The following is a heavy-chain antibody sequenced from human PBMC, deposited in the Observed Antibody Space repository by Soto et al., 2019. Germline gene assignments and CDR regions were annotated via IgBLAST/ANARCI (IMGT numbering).Heavy chain of an antibody. V-gene: IGHV1-58*01. CDR3: AADDYYGDYVNWFDP. CDR1: LLTFTSTA. Sequence: TPAKVRCKSSLLTFTSTALQSLRHEKEQRIGWIGWIVVGSGNTKYAQKFKERVTITRDMYTRTAYMELSSLRSEDTAVYYCAADDYYGDYVNWFDPWGQGTLVTVSS. J-gene: IGHJ5*02. CDR2: IVVGSGNT. D-gene: IGHD4-17*01.